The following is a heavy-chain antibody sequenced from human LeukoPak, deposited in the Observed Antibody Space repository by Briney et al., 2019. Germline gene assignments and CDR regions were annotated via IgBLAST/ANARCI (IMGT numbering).Heavy chain of an antibody. Sequence: VASVKVSCKASGYTFTSYDINWVRQATGQGLEWMGWMNPNSGNTGYAQKFQGRVTMTRNTSISTAYMELSSLRSEDTAVYYCARSTIFGVGVDYWGQGTLITVSS. CDR3: ARSTIFGVGVDY. D-gene: IGHD3-3*01. CDR2: MNPNSGNT. J-gene: IGHJ4*02. V-gene: IGHV1-8*01. CDR1: GYTFTSYD.